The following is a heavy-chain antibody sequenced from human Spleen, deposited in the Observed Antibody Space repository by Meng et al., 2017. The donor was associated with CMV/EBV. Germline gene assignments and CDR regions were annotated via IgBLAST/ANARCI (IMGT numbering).Heavy chain of an antibody. J-gene: IGHJ3*01. V-gene: IGHV3-49*04. CDR1: GFTFGDYA. Sequence: GESLKISCTTSGFTFGDYAMSWVRQAPGKGLEWVGFIRSKVYGGTAEYAASVKGRFSISRDDSKSIAYLQMYSLKTEDTAVYYCASLRVAYYLGAFDVWGRGTLVTVSS. CDR2: IRSKVYGGTA. CDR3: ASLRVAYYLGAFDV. D-gene: IGHD5-24*01.